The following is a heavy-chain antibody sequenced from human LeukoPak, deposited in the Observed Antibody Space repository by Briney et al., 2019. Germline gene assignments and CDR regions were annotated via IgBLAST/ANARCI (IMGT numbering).Heavy chain of an antibody. Sequence: PSETLSLTCAVSGYSISSGYYWGWIRQPPGKGLEWIGSIYHSGSTYYNPSLKSRVTISVDTSKNQFSLELSSVTAADTAVYYCARPVRFGESNWFDPWGQGTLVTVSS. CDR3: ARPVRFGESNWFDP. CDR1: GYSISSGYY. CDR2: IYHSGST. V-gene: IGHV4-38-2*01. D-gene: IGHD3-10*01. J-gene: IGHJ5*02.